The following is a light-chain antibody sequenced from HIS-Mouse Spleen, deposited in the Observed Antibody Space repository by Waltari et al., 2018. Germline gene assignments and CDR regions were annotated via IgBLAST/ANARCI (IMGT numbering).Light chain of an antibody. CDR1: SSNIGSNY. CDR2: RNK. CDR3: AAWDDSLSGWV. V-gene: IGLV1-47*01. Sequence: QSVLTQPPSASGTPGQRVTISCSGSSSNIGSNYVYWYQQLPGTAPKLPIYRNKQRPPVFPDRFSGSKSGTSASLAISGLRSEDEADYYCAAWDDSLSGWVFGGGTKLTVL. J-gene: IGLJ3*02.